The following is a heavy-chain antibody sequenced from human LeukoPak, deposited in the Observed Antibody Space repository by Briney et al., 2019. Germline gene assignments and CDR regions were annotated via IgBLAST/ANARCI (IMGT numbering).Heavy chain of an antibody. J-gene: IGHJ4*02. D-gene: IGHD1-1*01. Sequence: PGGSLRLSCAASGFSFSNFWMHWVRQAPGMGLVWVSQFNPDGTAALYADSVKGRFTISRDNAKNTLYLQMNTLRADDTAVYYCAKGSNFAFDNWGQGILVTVSS. CDR2: FNPDGTAA. CDR1: GFSFSNFW. CDR3: AKGSNFAFDN. V-gene: IGHV3-74*01.